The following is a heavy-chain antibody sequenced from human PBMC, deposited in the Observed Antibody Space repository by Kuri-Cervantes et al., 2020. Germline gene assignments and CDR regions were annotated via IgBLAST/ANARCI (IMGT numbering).Heavy chain of an antibody. V-gene: IGHV3-21*04. CDR3: ARSLGGETPMEQGYYGMDV. J-gene: IGHJ6*02. CDR2: ISDSSIYV. Sequence: GESLKISCAASGFTFSSYAMHWVRQAPGKGLEWVASISDSSIYVYYADSMKGRFTVSRDNPKNSLYLQMNGLRAEDTAVYFCARSLGGETPMEQGYYGMDVGGQGTTVTVSS. CDR1: GFTFSSYA. D-gene: IGHD1/OR15-1a*01.